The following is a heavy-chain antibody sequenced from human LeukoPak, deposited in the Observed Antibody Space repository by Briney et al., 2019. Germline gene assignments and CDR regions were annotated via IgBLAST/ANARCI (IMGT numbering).Heavy chain of an antibody. Sequence: SETLSLTCTVSGGSISSGGYYWSWIRQYPGKGLERIWYIYYTGLTDDNPSLKSRVNLSVDTSKNQFSLKLTSVTAAGTAVYYCARAGSITGPTNFYYGMDVWGQGTTVTVSS. D-gene: IGHD1-7*01. CDR2: IYYTGLT. V-gene: IGHV4-31*03. CDR3: ARAGSITGPTNFYYGMDV. CDR1: GGSISSGGYY. J-gene: IGHJ6*02.